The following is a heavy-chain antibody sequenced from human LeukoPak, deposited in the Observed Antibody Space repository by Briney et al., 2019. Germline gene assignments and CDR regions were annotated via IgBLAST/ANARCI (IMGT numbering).Heavy chain of an antibody. Sequence: GGSLRLSCAVSGFTVSSNYMSWVRHPPGKGLSPVSVIYRGGSTYYAASVKGRFTIPRDNSKNTLYLQMNSLRAEDTAIYYCARGGSYLVDWGQGSLVTVSS. V-gene: IGHV3-53*01. CDR3: ARGGSYLVD. CDR1: GFTVSSNY. D-gene: IGHD1-26*01. CDR2: IYRGGST. J-gene: IGHJ4*02.